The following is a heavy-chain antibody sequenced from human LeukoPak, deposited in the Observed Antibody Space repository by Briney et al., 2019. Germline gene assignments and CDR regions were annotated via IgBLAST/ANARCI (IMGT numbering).Heavy chain of an antibody. D-gene: IGHD3-9*01. CDR1: GYTFTGYF. CDR3: ARAYYDILTGYSYYYYMDV. J-gene: IGHJ6*03. Sequence: ASVKVSCKASGYTFTGYFMHWVRQAPGQGLEWMGWINPNSGGTNYAQKFQGRVTMTRDTSISTAYMELSRLRSDDTAVHYCARAYYDILTGYSYYYYMDVRGKGTTVTVSS. V-gene: IGHV1-2*02. CDR2: INPNSGGT.